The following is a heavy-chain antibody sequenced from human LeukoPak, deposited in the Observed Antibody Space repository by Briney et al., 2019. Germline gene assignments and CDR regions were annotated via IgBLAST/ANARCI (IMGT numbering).Heavy chain of an antibody. CDR2: ISGSGGSR. Sequence: GGSLRLSCAGSGFMFTKHALSWVRQAPGKGLEWVSVISGSGGSRHYVDSVKGRFTVSRDNSKNTLYLELNNLRVEDTAVYYCAKGVDKYGSGSFVEHWGQGTLVTVSS. CDR1: GFMFTKHA. J-gene: IGHJ4*02. V-gene: IGHV3-23*01. D-gene: IGHD3-10*01. CDR3: AKGVDKYGSGSFVEH.